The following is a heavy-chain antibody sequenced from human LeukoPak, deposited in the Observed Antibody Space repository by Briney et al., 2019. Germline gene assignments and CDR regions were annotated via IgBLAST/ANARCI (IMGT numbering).Heavy chain of an antibody. V-gene: IGHV4-39*07. Sequence: SETLSLTCTVSGGSISSSSYYWGWIRQPPGKGLEWIGSIYSGSTYYNPSLKSRVTISVDTSKNQFSLELSSVTAADTAVYYCARAQELIVVVPAANNWFDPWGQGTLVTVSS. CDR1: GGSISSSSYY. D-gene: IGHD2-2*01. CDR3: ARAQELIVVVPAANNWFDP. J-gene: IGHJ5*02. CDR2: IYSGST.